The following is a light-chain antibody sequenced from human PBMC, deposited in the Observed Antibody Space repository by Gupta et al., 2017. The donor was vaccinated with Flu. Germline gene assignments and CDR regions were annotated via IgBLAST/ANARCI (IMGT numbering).Light chain of an antibody. CDR3: QHYNGYPIT. CDR2: KAS. CDR1: QSLNNW. V-gene: IGKV1-5*03. J-gene: IGKJ4*01. Sequence: DIQMTQSPSALSASVGDRVTISCRASQSLNNWLAWYQQKPGKAPRLLIYKASSLKSGVPSRFSGSGSGTEFSLTISSLQPDDSATYYCQHYNGYPITFGGGTKVEIK.